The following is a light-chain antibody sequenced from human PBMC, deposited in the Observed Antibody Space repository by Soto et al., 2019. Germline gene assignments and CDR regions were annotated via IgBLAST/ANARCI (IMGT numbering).Light chain of an antibody. CDR1: QKIVHSSNNKSF. Sequence: DIVMTQSPDSLAVSLGERATINCKSSQKIVHSSNNKSFLAWFQQKTGQPPKLLIYWASTRESGVPDRFSGSGSETDFTLTSSSLQAEDVAIYYCQQYYSLPFTFGPGTTVDIK. CDR2: WAS. CDR3: QQYYSLPFT. J-gene: IGKJ3*01. V-gene: IGKV4-1*01.